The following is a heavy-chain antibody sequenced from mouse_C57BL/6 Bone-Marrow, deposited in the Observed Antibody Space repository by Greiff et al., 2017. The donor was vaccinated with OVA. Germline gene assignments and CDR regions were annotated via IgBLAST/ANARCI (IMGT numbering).Heavy chain of an antibody. D-gene: IGHD3-1*01. V-gene: IGHV1-82*01. Sequence: QVQLKESGPELVKPGASVKISCKASGYAFSSSWMNWVKQRPGKGLEWIGRIYPGDGDTNYNGKFKGKATLTADKSSSTAYMQLSSLTSEDSAVYFCARGLLSYWYFDVWGTGTTVTVSS. CDR2: IYPGDGDT. CDR3: ARGLLSYWYFDV. CDR1: GYAFSSSW. J-gene: IGHJ1*03.